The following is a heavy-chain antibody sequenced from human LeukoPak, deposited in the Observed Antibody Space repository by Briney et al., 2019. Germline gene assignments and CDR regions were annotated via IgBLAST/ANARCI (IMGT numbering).Heavy chain of an antibody. D-gene: IGHD1-26*01. J-gene: IGHJ4*02. CDR1: GFTFSSYG. CDR3: AKDSLGGRNYLDY. V-gene: IGHV3-30*18. Sequence: PGRSLRLSCAASGFTFSSYGMHWVRQAPGKGLEWVAIISYDGSNKYYAASVKGRFTISRDNSKNTLYLQMNSLRAEDTAVYYCAKDSLGGRNYLDYWGQGTLVTVSS. CDR2: ISYDGSNK.